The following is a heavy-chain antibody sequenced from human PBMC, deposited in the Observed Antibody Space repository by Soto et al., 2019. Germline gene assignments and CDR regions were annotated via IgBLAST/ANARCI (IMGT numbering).Heavy chain of an antibody. J-gene: IGHJ4*02. Sequence: PSETLSLTCAVSSDSISTSHWFTWFRQSPGKEMEWFGDIYYSGSAYYNPSLRCRVSISVDTSKNQFSLKLSSVTAADTAVYYCASPGDYASYFDSWGQGTRVTVSS. CDR1: SDSISTSHW. V-gene: IGHV4-4*02. D-gene: IGHD4-17*01. CDR3: ASPGDYASYFDS. CDR2: IYYSGSA.